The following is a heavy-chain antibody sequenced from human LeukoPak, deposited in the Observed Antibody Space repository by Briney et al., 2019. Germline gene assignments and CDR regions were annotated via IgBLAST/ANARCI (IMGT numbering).Heavy chain of an antibody. CDR3: ARVTYYYDSSGYPPDY. CDR1: GGSFSGYY. CDR2: INSDGSST. V-gene: IGHV3-74*01. D-gene: IGHD3-22*01. J-gene: IGHJ4*02. Sequence: ETLSLTCAVYGGSFSGYYWSWVRQAPGKGLVWVSRINSDGSSTSYEDSVKGRFTISRDNAKNTLYLQMNSLRAEDTAVYYCARVTYYYDSSGYPPDYWGQGTLVTVSS.